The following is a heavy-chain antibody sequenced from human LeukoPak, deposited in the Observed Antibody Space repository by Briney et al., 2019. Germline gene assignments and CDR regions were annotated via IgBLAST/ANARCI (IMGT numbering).Heavy chain of an antibody. V-gene: IGHV3-48*03. J-gene: IGHJ4*02. CDR2: ISSSGSTI. CDR3: AREDDSSGYFYGICDY. D-gene: IGHD3-22*01. CDR1: GFTFSSYE. Sequence: GGSLRLSCAASGFTFSSYEMNWVRQAPGKGLEWVSYISSSGSTIHYADSSKGRFTITRTDAMNSLYLQMDGLRAEDTAVYYCAREDDSSGYFYGICDYWGQGTLVTVSS.